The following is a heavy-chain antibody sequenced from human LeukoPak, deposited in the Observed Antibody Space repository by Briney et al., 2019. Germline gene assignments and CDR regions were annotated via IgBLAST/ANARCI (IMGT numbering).Heavy chain of an antibody. CDR3: ARRTSYANYDSSGYPPYDLDY. CDR2: IIPIFGTA. J-gene: IGHJ4*02. D-gene: IGHD3-22*01. V-gene: IGHV1-18*01. CDR1: GYTFTSYA. Sequence: ASVKVSCKASGYTFTSYAISWVRQAPGQGLEWMGGIIPIFGTANYAQKLQGRVTMTTGTSTSTAYMELRSLRSDDTAVYYCARRTSYANYDSSGYPPYDLDYWGQGTLVTVSS.